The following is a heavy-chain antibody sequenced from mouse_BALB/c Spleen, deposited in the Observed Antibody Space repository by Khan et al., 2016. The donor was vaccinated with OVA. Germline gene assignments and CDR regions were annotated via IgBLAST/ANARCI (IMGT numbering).Heavy chain of an antibody. D-gene: IGHD1-2*01. CDR2: IWSDGST. Sequence: VQLQESGPGLVAPSQSLSITCTVSGFSLTGYGVNWVRQPPGKGLEWLGMIWSDGSTDYNSALKSRLNISKDNSKSQVFLKMNGLQTDDTAGYYCSRELRLGGFAYWGQGTLVTVSA. V-gene: IGHV2-6-7*01. CDR3: SRELRLGGFAY. J-gene: IGHJ3*01. CDR1: GFSLTGYG.